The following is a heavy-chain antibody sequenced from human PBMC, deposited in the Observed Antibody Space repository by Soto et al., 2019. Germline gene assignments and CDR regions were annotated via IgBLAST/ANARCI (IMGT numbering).Heavy chain of an antibody. J-gene: IGHJ2*01. V-gene: IGHV5-51*01. CDR1: GYSFTSYW. CDR3: ARMRSVVVTDCWYFDL. D-gene: IGHD2-21*02. Sequence: EVQLVQSGAEVKKPGESLKISCKGSGYSFTSYWIGWVRQMPGKGLEWMGIIYPGDSDTRYSPSFQGQVTISADKSISTAYLQWSSLKASDTAMYYCARMRSVVVTDCWYFDLWGRGTLVTVSS. CDR2: IYPGDSDT.